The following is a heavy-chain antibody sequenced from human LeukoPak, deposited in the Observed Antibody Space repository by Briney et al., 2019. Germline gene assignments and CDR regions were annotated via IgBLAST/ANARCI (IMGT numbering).Heavy chain of an antibody. D-gene: IGHD5-24*01. V-gene: IGHV1-46*01. CDR3: ARGAEMATIDDDAFDI. Sequence: ASVKVSCKASGYTFTSYYMHWVRQAPGQGLEWMGIINPSGGSTSYEQKFQGRVTMTRDTSTSTVYMELSSLRSEDTAVYYCARGAEMATIDDDAFDIWGQGTMVTVSS. CDR2: INPSGGST. J-gene: IGHJ3*02. CDR1: GYTFTSYY.